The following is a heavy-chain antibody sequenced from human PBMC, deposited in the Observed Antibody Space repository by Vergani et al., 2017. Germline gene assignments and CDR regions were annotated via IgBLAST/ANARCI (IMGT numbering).Heavy chain of an antibody. CDR1: GFSFSTYS. J-gene: IGHJ4*02. CDR2: ISGRSNYI. D-gene: IGHD3-22*01. Sequence: EVQLQESGGGLVKPGGSLRVSCAASGFSFSTYSINWVRQAPGKGLEWVSSISGRSNYIYYADSLKGRFTFSRDNSKNTLSLQMNSMTAENTAIYYCAGPEVTSDYYYGGFDYWGQGILVTVSS. CDR3: AGPEVTSDYYYGGFDY. V-gene: IGHV3-21*04.